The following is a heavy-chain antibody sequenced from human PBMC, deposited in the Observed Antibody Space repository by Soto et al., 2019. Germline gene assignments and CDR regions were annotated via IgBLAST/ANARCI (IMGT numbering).Heavy chain of an antibody. CDR2: ISSSSSTI. Sequence: EVQLVESGGGLVQPGGSLRLPCAASGFTFSSYSINWVRQAPGKGLEWVSYISSSSSTIYYADSVKGRFTISRDNAKNSLYLQMNSLRDEDTAVYYCARGLRGYSSGWYGGQGTLVTVSS. D-gene: IGHD6-19*01. V-gene: IGHV3-48*02. CDR1: GFTFSSYS. J-gene: IGHJ4*02. CDR3: ARGLRGYSSGWY.